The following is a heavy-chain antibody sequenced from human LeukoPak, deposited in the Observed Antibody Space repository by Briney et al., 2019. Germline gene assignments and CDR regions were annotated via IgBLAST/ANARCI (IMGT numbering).Heavy chain of an antibody. CDR1: GFTFSSHA. D-gene: IGHD6-13*01. J-gene: IGHJ4*02. CDR3: AKGGSYSSSWSPDY. V-gene: IGHV3-23*01. Sequence: PGGSLRLSCAASGFTFSSHAMSWVRQAPGKGLEWVSAISGSGGSTYYADSVKGRFTISRDNSKNTLYLQMNSLRAEDTAVYYCAKGGSYSSSWSPDYWGQGTLVTVSS. CDR2: ISGSGGST.